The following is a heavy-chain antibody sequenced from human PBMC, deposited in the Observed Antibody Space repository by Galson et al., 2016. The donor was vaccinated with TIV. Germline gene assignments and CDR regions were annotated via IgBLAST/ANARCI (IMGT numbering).Heavy chain of an antibody. D-gene: IGHD5-18*01. CDR3: ARDQWGTTMVTGGMDV. CDR1: GFTFSSYW. V-gene: IGHV3-74*01. J-gene: IGHJ6*02. Sequence: LRLSCAASGFTFSSYWMHWVRQAPGKGLVWVSHINSDGSSTSYADSVKGRFTISRDNAKNTLYLQMNSLRVEDTAVYYCARDQWGTTMVTGGMDVWGQGTTVTVSS. CDR2: INSDGSST.